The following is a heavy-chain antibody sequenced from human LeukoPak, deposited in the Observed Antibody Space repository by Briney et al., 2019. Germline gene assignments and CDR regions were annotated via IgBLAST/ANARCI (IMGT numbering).Heavy chain of an antibody. Sequence: SETLSLTCTVSGYSISSGYYWGWIRQPPGKGLEWIGSIYHSGSTYYNPSLKSRVTISVDTSKNQFSLKLSSVTAADTAVYYCASYDSSGYYRFWGQGTLVTVSS. CDR3: ASYDSSGYYRF. D-gene: IGHD3-22*01. CDR1: GYSISSGYY. J-gene: IGHJ4*02. CDR2: IYHSGST. V-gene: IGHV4-38-2*02.